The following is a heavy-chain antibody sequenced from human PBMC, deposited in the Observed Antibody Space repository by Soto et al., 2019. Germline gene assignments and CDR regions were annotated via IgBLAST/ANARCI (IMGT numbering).Heavy chain of an antibody. CDR3: ARAVLSAAGLYFDY. CDR2: IGTAGDT. CDR1: GFTFSSYD. D-gene: IGHD6-13*01. J-gene: IGHJ4*02. V-gene: IGHV3-13*01. Sequence: VQLVESGGGLVQPGGSLRLSCAASGFTFSSYDMHWVRQATGKGLEWVSAIGTAGDTYYPGSVKGRFTISRENAKNSLYLQMNSLRAEDTAVYYCARAVLSAAGLYFDYWGQGTLVTVSS.